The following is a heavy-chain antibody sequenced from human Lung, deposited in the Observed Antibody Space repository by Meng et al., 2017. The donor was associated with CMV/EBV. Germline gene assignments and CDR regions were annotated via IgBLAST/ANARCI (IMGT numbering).Heavy chain of an antibody. Sequence: GGSLRLXCIVSGCNFKEYAMSWVRQAPGKRLECVSIISENGGGLSYADSGKGRFTISIANSNNTLYLEMRSLSVEDTAIYVFAKADGCSRDHKLIDYWGQGTXVTVYS. CDR2: ISENGGGL. V-gene: IGHV3-23*01. D-gene: IGHD2-15*01. CDR1: GCNFKEYA. J-gene: IGHJ4*02. CDR3: AKADGCSRDHKLIDY.